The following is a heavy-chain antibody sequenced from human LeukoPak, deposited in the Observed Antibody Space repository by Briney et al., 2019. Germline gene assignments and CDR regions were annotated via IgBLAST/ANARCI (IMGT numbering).Heavy chain of an antibody. CDR1: GFTFSSYA. CDR2: ISGSGGST. J-gene: IGHJ4*02. V-gene: IGHV3-23*01. Sequence: GGSLRLSCAASGFTFSSYAMSWVRQAPGKGLEWVSAISGSGGSTYYADSVKGRFTISRDNSKNTLYLQMNSLRAEDTAVYYCASPTTGYSSSWYDLDYWGQGTLVTVSS. D-gene: IGHD6-13*01. CDR3: ASPTTGYSSSWYDLDY.